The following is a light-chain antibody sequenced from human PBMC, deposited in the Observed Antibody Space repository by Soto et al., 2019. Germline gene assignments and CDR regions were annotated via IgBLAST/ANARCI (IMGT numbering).Light chain of an antibody. CDR1: RGISSW. Sequence: DIQMTQSPSSVSASVGERVTITCRSSRGISSWLARYQQKPGKDPKLLIYAACSLQSGGPSRFTGSRSWTDLTLTFSTLHSEEFARYDVQQGITFPSTFGQGTKLAIK. CDR2: AAC. V-gene: IGKV1-12*02. J-gene: IGKJ2*01. CDR3: QQGITFPST.